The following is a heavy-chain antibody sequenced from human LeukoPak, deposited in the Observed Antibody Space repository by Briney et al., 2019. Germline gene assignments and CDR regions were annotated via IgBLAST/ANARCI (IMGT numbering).Heavy chain of an antibody. J-gene: IGHJ4*02. CDR2: IYPGDSDT. CDR3: ARGDCGGDCYSGSPDY. V-gene: IGHV5-51*01. CDR1: GYSFTSYG. D-gene: IGHD2-21*02. Sequence: GESLKISCKGSGYSFTSYGIGWVRQMPGKALEWMGIIYPGDSDTRYSPSFQGQVTISADKSISTAYLQWSSLKASDTAMYYCARGDCGGDCYSGSPDYWSQGTLVTVSS.